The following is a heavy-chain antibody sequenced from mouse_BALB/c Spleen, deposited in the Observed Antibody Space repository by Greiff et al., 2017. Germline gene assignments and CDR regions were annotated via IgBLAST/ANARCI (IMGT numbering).Heavy chain of an antibody. V-gene: IGHV1-87*01. CDR3: ARSVYDGSFDY. D-gene: IGHD2-14*01. CDR2: IYPGDGDT. J-gene: IGHJ2*01. CDR1: GYTFTSYW. Sequence: QVQLQQSGAELARPGASVKLSCKASGYTFTSYWMQWVKQRPGQGLEWIGAIYPGDGDTRYTQKFKGKATLTADKSSSTAYMQLSSLASEDSAVYYCARSVYDGSFDYWGQGTTLTVSS.